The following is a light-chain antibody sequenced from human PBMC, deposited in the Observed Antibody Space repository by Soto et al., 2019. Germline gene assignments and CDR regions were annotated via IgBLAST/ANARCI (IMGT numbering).Light chain of an antibody. CDR2: EVS. CDR3: SSYTIRTTWV. J-gene: IGLJ3*02. V-gene: IGLV2-14*01. Sequence: QSALTQPASVSGSPGQSITISCTGTSSDVGGYKYVSWYQQHPGKAPKLMIYEVSNRPSGVSDRFSGSKSGNTASLIISGLQAEDEADYYCSSYTIRTTWVFGGGTKLTVL. CDR1: SSDVGGYKY.